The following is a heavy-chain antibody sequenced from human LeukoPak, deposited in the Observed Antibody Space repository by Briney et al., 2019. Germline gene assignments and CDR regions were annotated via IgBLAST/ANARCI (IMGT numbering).Heavy chain of an antibody. CDR1: GFTFSGYW. J-gene: IGHJ4*02. CDR3: ARESKGRSKIDY. D-gene: IGHD4-17*01. CDR2: IKKDGSEK. Sequence: GGSLRLSCAPSGFTFSGYWMSWVRQAPGKGLEWVANIKKDGSEKYNVDSVKGRFTISRDNANKSLYLQMNSLRAEDAAVYYCARESKGRSKIDYWGQGTLVTVSS. V-gene: IGHV3-7*01.